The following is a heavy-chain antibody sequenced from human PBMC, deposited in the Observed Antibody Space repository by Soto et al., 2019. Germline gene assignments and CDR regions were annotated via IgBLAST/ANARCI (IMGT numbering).Heavy chain of an antibody. CDR3: AIDNYGDYALGY. CDR2: ISAYNGNT. V-gene: IGHV1-18*01. J-gene: IGHJ4*02. Sequence: ASVKVSCKASGYTFTRYGISCVVQARGQGLEWMGCISAYNGNTNYAQKLQGRVTMTTDTSTSTAYMELRSLRSDDTAVYYCAIDNYGDYALGYWGQGTLVTVSS. D-gene: IGHD4-17*01. CDR1: GYTFTRYG.